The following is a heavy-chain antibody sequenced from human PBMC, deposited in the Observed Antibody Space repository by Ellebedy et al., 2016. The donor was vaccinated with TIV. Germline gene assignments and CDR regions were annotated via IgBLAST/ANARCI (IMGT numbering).Heavy chain of an antibody. V-gene: IGHV3-30*04. J-gene: IGHJ3*01. CDR1: GFTFSDHS. CDR2: ISFGGTNQ. D-gene: IGHD3-16*02. Sequence: GESLKISXAASGFTFSDHSMNWIRQAPGKGLECVAVISFGGTNQYYADSVKGRFTISRDNSKNIVYLEINSLTTEDTALYYCARGHYRYEALDVWGQGTMVTVSS. CDR3: ARGHYRYEALDV.